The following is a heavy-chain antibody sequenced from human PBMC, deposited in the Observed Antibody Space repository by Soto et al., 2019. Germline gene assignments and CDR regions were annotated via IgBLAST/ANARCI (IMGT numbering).Heavy chain of an antibody. V-gene: IGHV1-69*06. D-gene: IGHD3-16*01. J-gene: IGHJ5*01. CDR3: ARGVKGLRFPLDS. CDR1: GGTFSSYA. CDR2: VIPMFDTA. Sequence: SVKVSCKASGGTFSSYAISWVRQAPGQGLEWMGGVIPMFDTANYAQKFQGRVTISADKTTSTAYMELSSLRSEDTAIYYCARGVKGLRFPLDSWGQGTLVTVPS.